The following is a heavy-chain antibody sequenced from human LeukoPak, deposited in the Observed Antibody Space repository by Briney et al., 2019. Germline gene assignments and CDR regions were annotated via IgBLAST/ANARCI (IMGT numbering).Heavy chain of an antibody. V-gene: IGHV3-7*01. J-gene: IGHJ3*02. D-gene: IGHD2-2*01. CDR1: GFTFSSYW. CDR3: AKAQHCTSTTCYFPDAFDI. Sequence: GGSLRLSCAASGFTFSSYWMSWVRQAPGKGLEWVANIQQDGSEKYFVDSVKGRFTISRDNAKNSLYLQMNSLRVEDTAVYYCAKAQHCTSTTCYFPDAFDIWGRGTMVTVSS. CDR2: IQQDGSEK.